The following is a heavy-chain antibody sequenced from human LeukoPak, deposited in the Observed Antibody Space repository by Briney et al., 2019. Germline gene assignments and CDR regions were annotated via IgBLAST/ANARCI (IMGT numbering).Heavy chain of an antibody. Sequence: ASVKVSCMASGYHFTGYHVHWVRQAPGQGLEWMGRISTDSGDADIAQKFQGRVTMTRDTSISTAYMELSRLTSDDSAVYYCAGLGSTVKGRIDPWGQGTSVTVSS. CDR2: ISTDSGDA. V-gene: IGHV1-2*02. CDR3: AGLGSTVKGRIDP. J-gene: IGHJ5*02. CDR1: GYHFTGYH. D-gene: IGHD5/OR15-5a*01.